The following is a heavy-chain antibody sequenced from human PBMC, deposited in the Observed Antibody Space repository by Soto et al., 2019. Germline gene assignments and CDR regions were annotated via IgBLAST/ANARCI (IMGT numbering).Heavy chain of an antibody. V-gene: IGHV4-61*01. J-gene: IGHJ6*02. CDR2: IYYSGST. Sequence: QVQLQESGPGLVKPSETLSLTCTVSGGSVSSGSYYWSWIRQPPGKGLEWIGYIYYSGSTNYNPSLKGRVTISVDTSKNQFSLKLSSVTAADTAVYYCAREETVNYYYYGMDVWGQGTTVTVSS. CDR3: AREETVNYYYYGMDV. D-gene: IGHD3-22*01. CDR1: GGSVSSGSYY.